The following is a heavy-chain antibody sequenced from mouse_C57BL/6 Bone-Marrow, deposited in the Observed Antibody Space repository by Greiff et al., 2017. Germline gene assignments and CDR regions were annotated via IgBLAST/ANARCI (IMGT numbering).Heavy chain of an antibody. CDR1: GFNIKNTY. V-gene: IGHV14-3*01. D-gene: IGHD6-1*01. J-gene: IGHJ2*01. CDR2: IDPANGKT. CDR3: ARSGTLYYFDY. Sequence: VQLQQSVPGLVRPGASLTLSCTASGFNIKNTYMHWVSQSPEQGLEWIGRIDPANGKTKYAPNIPGKATITADTSSNTAYLQRSSLTSEDTGINYCARSGTLYYFDYWGQGTTLTVSS.